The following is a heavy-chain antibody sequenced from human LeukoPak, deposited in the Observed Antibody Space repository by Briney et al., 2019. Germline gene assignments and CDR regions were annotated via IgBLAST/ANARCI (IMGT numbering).Heavy chain of an antibody. Sequence: SETLSLTCTVSGGSISSGGYYWSWIRQPPGKGLERIGYIYHSGSTYYNPSLKSRVTISVDRSKNQFSLKLSSVTAADTAVYYCARDPGIFGALNAFDIWGQGTMVTVSS. CDR2: IYHSGST. CDR1: GGSISSGGYY. V-gene: IGHV4-30-2*01. J-gene: IGHJ3*02. D-gene: IGHD3-3*01. CDR3: ARDPGIFGALNAFDI.